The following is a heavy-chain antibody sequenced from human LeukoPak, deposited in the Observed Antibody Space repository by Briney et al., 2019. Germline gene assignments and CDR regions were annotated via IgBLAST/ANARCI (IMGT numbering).Heavy chain of an antibody. CDR1: GFTFGDYA. Sequence: GGSLRLSCTASGFTFGDYAMSWVRQAPGKGLEWVSSISGNGGAPSYADSLRGRFTISRDNSKNTLFLQMNSLRAEDTAIYYCAKWWHQQTIFDSWGQGTLVTVSS. J-gene: IGHJ4*02. CDR2: ISGNGGAP. V-gene: IGHV3-23*01. D-gene: IGHD2-15*01. CDR3: AKWWHQQTIFDS.